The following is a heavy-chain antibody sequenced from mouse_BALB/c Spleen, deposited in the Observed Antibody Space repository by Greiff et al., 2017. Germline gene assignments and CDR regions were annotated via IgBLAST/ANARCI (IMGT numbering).Heavy chain of an antibody. CDR1: GFNIKDTY. CDR2: IDPANGNT. Sequence: VQLQQSGAELVKPGASVKLSCTASGFNIKDTYMHWVKQRPEQGLEWIGRIDPANGNTKYDPKFQGKATITADTSSNTAYLQLSSLTSEDTAVYYCARLYYGIPYCFDYWGQGTTLTVSS. CDR3: ARLYYGIPYCFDY. V-gene: IGHV14-3*02. D-gene: IGHD1-1*01. J-gene: IGHJ2*01.